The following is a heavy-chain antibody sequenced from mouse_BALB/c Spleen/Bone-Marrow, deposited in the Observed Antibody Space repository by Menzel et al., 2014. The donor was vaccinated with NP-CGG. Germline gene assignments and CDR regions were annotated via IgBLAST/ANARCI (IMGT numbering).Heavy chain of an antibody. CDR1: GYTFTSYX. V-gene: IGHV1S81*02. J-gene: IGHJ3*01. D-gene: IGHD2-14*01. CDR3: ARGYFAY. Sequence: QVQLQQPGAELVKPGASVKLSCKASGYTFTSYXMHWVKQRPGXXXXWIGEINPSNGRTNYNEKFKSKATLTVDKSSSXAYMQLSSLTSEDSAVYYCARGYFAYWGQGTLVTVSA. CDR2: INPSNGRT.